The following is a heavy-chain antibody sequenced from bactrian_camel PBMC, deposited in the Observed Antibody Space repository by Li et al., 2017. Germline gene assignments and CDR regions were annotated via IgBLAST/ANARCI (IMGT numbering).Heavy chain of an antibody. CDR2: IYFGSGNT. CDR3: SATMGDYALGVPLSTGGCEESDFGW. J-gene: IGHJ6*01. Sequence: QVQLVESAGGSVRAGGSLRLSCTISGYGSSTYCMGWFRQAPGKQREGVAAIYFGSGNTAYADSVEGRFVISKDNAKNTLYLQMDNLKPEDTAIYYCSATMGDYALGVPLSTGGCEESDFGWWGQGTQVTVS. D-gene: IGHD5*01. V-gene: IGHV3S54*01. CDR1: GYGSSTYC.